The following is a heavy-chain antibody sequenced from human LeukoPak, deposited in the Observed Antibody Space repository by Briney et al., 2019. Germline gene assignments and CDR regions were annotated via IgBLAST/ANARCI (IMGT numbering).Heavy chain of an antibody. J-gene: IGHJ5*02. D-gene: IGHD3-9*01. CDR2: IIPIFGTA. Sequence: PRASVKVSCKASGGTFSSYAISWVRQAPGQGLEWMGGIIPIFGTANYAQKFQGRVTITADKSTSTAYMELSSLRSEDTAVYYCASRGYDILTGYYFQNWFDPWGQGTLVTVSS. CDR3: ASRGYDILTGYYFQNWFDP. CDR1: GGTFSSYA. V-gene: IGHV1-69*06.